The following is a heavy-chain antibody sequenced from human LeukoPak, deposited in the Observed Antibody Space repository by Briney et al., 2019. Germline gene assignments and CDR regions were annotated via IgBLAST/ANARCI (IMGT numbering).Heavy chain of an antibody. CDR2: ISGSGDST. J-gene: IGHJ6*03. CDR1: GFTFSNYA. Sequence: PGGSLRLSCAASGFTFSNYAMSWVRQAPGKGLEWVSVISGSGDSTYYADSVKGRFTISRDNSKNTLYLQVNSLRAEDTAVYYCVRGSLASGVVVYYYYYLDVWGKGTTVTVSS. D-gene: IGHD3-3*01. CDR3: VRGSLASGVVVYYYYYLDV. V-gene: IGHV3-23*01.